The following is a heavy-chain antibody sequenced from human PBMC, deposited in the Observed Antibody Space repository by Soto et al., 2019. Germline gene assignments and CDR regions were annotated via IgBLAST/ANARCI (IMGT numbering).Heavy chain of an antibody. CDR1: GFTFSSYW. D-gene: IGHD3-10*01. J-gene: IGHJ3*02. CDR2: IKQDVSEK. CDR3: AVRGSGSMDAFDI. V-gene: IGHV3-7*03. Sequence: GGSLRLSCAASGFTFSSYWMSWVRQAPGKGLEWVANIKQDVSEKYYVDSVKGRFTISRDNAKNSLYLQMNSLRAEDTGVYYCAVRGSGSMDAFDIWGQGTMGTV.